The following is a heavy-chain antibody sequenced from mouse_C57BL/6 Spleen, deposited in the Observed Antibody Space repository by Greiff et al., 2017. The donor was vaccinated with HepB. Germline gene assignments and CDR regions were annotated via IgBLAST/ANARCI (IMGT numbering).Heavy chain of an antibody. J-gene: IGHJ4*01. CDR3: ARSDYDGGYYAMDY. CDR1: GYSFTSYY. V-gene: IGHV1-66*01. CDR2: IYPGSGNT. D-gene: IGHD2-4*01. Sequence: QVQLQQSGPELVKPGASVKISCKASGYSFTSYYIHWVTQRPGQGLEWIGWIYPGSGNTKYNEKFKGKATLTADTSSSTAYMQLSSLTSEDSAVYYCARSDYDGGYYAMDYWGQGTSVTVSS.